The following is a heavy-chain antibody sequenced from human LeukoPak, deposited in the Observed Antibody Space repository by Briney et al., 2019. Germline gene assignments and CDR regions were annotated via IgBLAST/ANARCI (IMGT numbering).Heavy chain of an antibody. CDR1: GYTFTGDY. J-gene: IGHJ4*02. CDR2: INPASGAT. V-gene: IGHV1-2*02. D-gene: IGHD3-22*01. CDR3: ASYYDSSGYHPSRFDY. Sequence: GASVKVSCKASGYTFTGDYMHWVRQAPGQGLEWMGWINPASGATYYAQKFQDRVTMTRDTSITTGYMELSRLISDDTAMYYCASYYDSSGYHPSRFDYWGQGTLVTVSS.